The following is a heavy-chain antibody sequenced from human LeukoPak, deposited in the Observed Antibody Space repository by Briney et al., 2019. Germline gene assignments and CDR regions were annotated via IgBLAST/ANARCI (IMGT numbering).Heavy chain of an antibody. CDR2: INHSGST. D-gene: IGHD6-19*01. V-gene: IGHV4-34*01. CDR1: GGSFSGYY. J-gene: IGHJ4*02. CDR3: ARLGGIAVAGTRQVFDY. Sequence: SSETLSLTCAVYGGSFSGYYWSWIRQPPGKGLEWIGEINHSGSTNYNPSLQSRVTISVDTSKNQFSLKLSSVTAADTAVYYCARLGGIAVAGTRQVFDYWGQGTLVTVSS.